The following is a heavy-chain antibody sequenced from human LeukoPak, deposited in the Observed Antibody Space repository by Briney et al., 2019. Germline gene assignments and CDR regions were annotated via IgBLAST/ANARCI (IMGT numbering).Heavy chain of an antibody. V-gene: IGHV1-24*01. CDR1: GYALTELS. CDR3: TAGRRYSLFDY. CDR2: FEPEDGGR. J-gene: IGHJ4*02. Sequence: GASVKVSCNVSGYALTELSLHWVRQAPGKGLEWMGGFEPEDGGRLYAQNFQRRVTTTEDTSTDTAYMELSSLSSEDTAVYYCTAGRRYSLFDYWGQGTLVIVSS. D-gene: IGHD5-18*01.